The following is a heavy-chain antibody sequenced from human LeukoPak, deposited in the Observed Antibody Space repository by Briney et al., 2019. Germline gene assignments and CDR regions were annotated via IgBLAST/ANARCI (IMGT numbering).Heavy chain of an antibody. J-gene: IGHJ4*02. V-gene: IGHV4-39*01. Sequence: PSETLSLTCTVSGGSISSSNYYWGWIRQPPGKGLEWIGSIYYSGSTYYNPSLKSRVTISVDTSKNQFSLKLSSVTAADTAVYYCAGRGIAVAGGFDYWGQGTLVTVSS. CDR2: IYYSGST. CDR1: GGSISSSNYY. D-gene: IGHD6-19*01. CDR3: AGRGIAVAGGFDY.